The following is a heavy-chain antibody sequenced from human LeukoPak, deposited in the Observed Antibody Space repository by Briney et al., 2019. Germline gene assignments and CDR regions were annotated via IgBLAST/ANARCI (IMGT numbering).Heavy chain of an antibody. CDR3: ARVLQSYYYYMDV. V-gene: IGHV1-69*02. CDR2: IIPILGIA. J-gene: IGHJ6*03. CDR1: GGTFSSYT. D-gene: IGHD4-11*01. Sequence: SVKVSCKASGGTFSSYTISWVRQAPGQGLEWMGRIIPILGIANYAQKFQGRVTITADESTSTAYMELSSLRSEDTAVYYCARVLQSYYYYMDVWGKGTTVTVSS.